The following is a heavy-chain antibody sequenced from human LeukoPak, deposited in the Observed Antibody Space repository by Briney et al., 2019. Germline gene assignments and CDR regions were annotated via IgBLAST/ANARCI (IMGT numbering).Heavy chain of an antibody. D-gene: IGHD5-24*01. V-gene: IGHV1-46*01. Sequence: ASVKVSCKAFGYTFTSNYMHWVRQAPGQGPEWMGVISPSGGSTTYAQKFQGRVTLTRDMSTSTDYLELSSLRSEDTAVYYCXXXXSVRDEAWWFNPWGQGTLVTVSS. CDR2: ISPSGGST. CDR3: XXXXSVRDEAWWFNP. CDR1: GYTFTSNY. J-gene: IGHJ5*02.